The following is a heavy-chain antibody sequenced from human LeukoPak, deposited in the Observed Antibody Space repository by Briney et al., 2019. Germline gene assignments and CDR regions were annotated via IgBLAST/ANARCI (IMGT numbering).Heavy chain of an antibody. CDR1: GGSFSGYY. Sequence: SETLSLTCAVYGGSFSGYYWSWIRQPPGKGLEWIGEINHSGSTNYNPSFKSRVTISVDTSKNQFSLKLSSVTAADTAVYYCARKDCSSTSCYSPFDIWGQGTMVTVSS. CDR3: ARKDCSSTSCYSPFDI. J-gene: IGHJ3*02. V-gene: IGHV4-34*01. D-gene: IGHD2-2*01. CDR2: INHSGST.